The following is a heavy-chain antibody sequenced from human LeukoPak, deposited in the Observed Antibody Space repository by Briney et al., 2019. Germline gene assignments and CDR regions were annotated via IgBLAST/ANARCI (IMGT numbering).Heavy chain of an antibody. Sequence: GGSLRLSCAASGFTFSSYAMHWVRQAPGKGLEWVAVISYVGSNKYYADFVKGRFTISRDNSKNTLYLQMNSLRAEDTAVYYCARDSDPGWLDPWGQGTLVTVSS. CDR3: ARDSDPGWLDP. J-gene: IGHJ5*02. V-gene: IGHV3-30-3*01. CDR1: GFTFSSYA. CDR2: ISYVGSNK.